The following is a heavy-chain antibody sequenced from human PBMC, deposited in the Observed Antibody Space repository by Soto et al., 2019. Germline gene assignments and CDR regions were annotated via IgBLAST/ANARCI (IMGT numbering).Heavy chain of an antibody. CDR3: AKLGTMGVFDN. D-gene: IGHD1-1*01. J-gene: IGHJ4*02. Sequence: EVQLLESGGGLVPPGGSLRLSCAASGFTFSSYATSWVRQAPGEGLEWLAGITFRGDNTYYADSVKGRFTLSRDNSRNRLDLQMNSLKVEDTALYYCAKLGTMGVFDNWGQGTLLTVSS. CDR1: GFTFSSYA. V-gene: IGHV3-23*01. CDR2: ITFRGDNT.